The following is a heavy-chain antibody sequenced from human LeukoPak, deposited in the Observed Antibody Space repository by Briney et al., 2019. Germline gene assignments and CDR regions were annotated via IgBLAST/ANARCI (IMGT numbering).Heavy chain of an antibody. J-gene: IGHJ4*02. V-gene: IGHV4-34*01. Sequence: PSETLSLTCAVYGGSFSGYYWNWIRQPPGKGLEWIEEINHSGSTNYNPSLKSRVTFSVDTSKNQFSLKLTSVTTADTAVYYCARVEKYQVHQLLPYLLFDYWGQGTLVTVSS. D-gene: IGHD2-2*01. CDR1: GGSFSGYY. CDR2: INHSGST. CDR3: ARVEKYQVHQLLPYLLFDY.